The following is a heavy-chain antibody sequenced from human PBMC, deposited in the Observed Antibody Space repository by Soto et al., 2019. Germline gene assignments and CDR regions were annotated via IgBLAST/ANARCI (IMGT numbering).Heavy chain of an antibody. CDR1: GGSISSYY. CDR3: ARSGYSYGPYYYYGMDV. Sequence: NPSETLSLTCTVSGGSISSYYWSWIRQPPGKGLEWIGYIYYSGSTNYNPSLKSRVTISVDTSKNQFSLKLSSVTAADTAVYYCARSGYSYGPYYYYGMDVWGQGTTVTVSS. J-gene: IGHJ6*02. D-gene: IGHD5-18*01. CDR2: IYYSGST. V-gene: IGHV4-59*01.